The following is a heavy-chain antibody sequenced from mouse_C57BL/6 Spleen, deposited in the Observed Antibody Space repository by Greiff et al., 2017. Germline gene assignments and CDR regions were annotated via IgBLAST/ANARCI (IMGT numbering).Heavy chain of an antibody. J-gene: IGHJ2*01. D-gene: IGHD4-1*02. CDR1: GYTFTSYW. CDR3: ARPTGTGRGFDY. V-gene: IGHV1-53*01. Sequence: QVQLKQPGTELVKPGASVKLSCKASGYTFTSYWMHWVKQRPGQGLEWIGNINPSNGGTNYNEKFKSKATLTVDKSSSTAYMQLSSLTSEDSAVYDCARPTGTGRGFDYWGQGTTLTVSA. CDR2: INPSNGGT.